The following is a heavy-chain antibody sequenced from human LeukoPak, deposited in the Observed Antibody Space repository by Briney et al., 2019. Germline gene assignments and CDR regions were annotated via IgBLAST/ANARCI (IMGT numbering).Heavy chain of an antibody. CDR1: GYTFTSYA. CDR2: INAGNGNT. V-gene: IGHV1-3*01. CDR3: ASPWLGATEFHY. Sequence: ASVKVSCKASGYTFTSYAMHWVRQAPGQRLEWMGWINAGNGNTKYSQKFQSRVTITRDTSASTAYMELSSLRSEDTAVYYCASPWLGATEFHYWGQGTLVTVSS. D-gene: IGHD1-26*01. J-gene: IGHJ4*02.